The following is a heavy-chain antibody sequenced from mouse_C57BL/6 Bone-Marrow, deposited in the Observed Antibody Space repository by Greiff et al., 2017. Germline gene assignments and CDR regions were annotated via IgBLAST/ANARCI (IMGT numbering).Heavy chain of an antibody. CDR3: ARRRSYYGSSYWYFDV. CDR1: GYTFTSYG. V-gene: IGHV1-81*01. D-gene: IGHD1-1*01. J-gene: IGHJ1*03. Sequence: QVQLKESGAELARPGASVKLSCKASGYTFTSYGISWVKQRTGQGLEWIGEIYPRSGNTYYNEKFKGKATLTADKASSTAYMELRSLTSEDSAVYFCARRRSYYGSSYWYFDVWGTGTTVTVSS. CDR2: IYPRSGNT.